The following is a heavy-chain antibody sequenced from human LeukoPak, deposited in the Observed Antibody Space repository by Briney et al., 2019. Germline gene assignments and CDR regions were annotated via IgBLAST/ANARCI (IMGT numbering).Heavy chain of an antibody. V-gene: IGHV1-18*01. CDR3: ARGGGYSGYDSLDY. CDR2: ISAYNGNT. D-gene: IGHD5-12*01. CDR1: GYTFSSYG. J-gene: IGHJ4*02. Sequence: ASVKVSCKGSGYTFSSYGNSWVRQAPGQGLEWMGWISAYNGNTNYAQKLQGRVTMTTDTSTSTAYMELRSLRSDDTAVYYCARGGGYSGYDSLDYWGQGTLVTVSS.